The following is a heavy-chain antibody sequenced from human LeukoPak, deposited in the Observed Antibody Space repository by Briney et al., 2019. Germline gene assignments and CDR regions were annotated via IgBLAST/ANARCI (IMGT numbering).Heavy chain of an antibody. J-gene: IGHJ6*02. CDR2: ISSNRGST. CDR1: GFTFSSYA. V-gene: IGHV3-64*01. D-gene: IGHD6-13*01. CDR3: ARVGYTSYYYYGMDG. Sequence: GGSLRLSCAASGFTFSSYAMHWVRQAPGKGLEYISAISSNRGSTYYANSVKGRFTISRDNSKNTLSLQMGSLRAEDMAVYYCARVGYTSYYYYGMDGWGQGTTVTVSS.